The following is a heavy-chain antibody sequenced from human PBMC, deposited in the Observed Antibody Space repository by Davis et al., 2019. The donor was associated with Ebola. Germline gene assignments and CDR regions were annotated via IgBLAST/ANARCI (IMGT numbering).Heavy chain of an antibody. D-gene: IGHD2-15*01. J-gene: IGHJ4*02. V-gene: IGHV3-21*01. CDR1: GFTFSSYS. Sequence: GGSLRLSCAASGFTFSSYSMNWVRQAPGKGLEWVSSISSSSSYIYYADSVKGRFTISRDNAKNSLYLQMNSLRAEDTAVYYCAREGTLVVVAAYFDYWGQGTLVTVSS. CDR2: ISSSSSYI. CDR3: AREGTLVVVAAYFDY.